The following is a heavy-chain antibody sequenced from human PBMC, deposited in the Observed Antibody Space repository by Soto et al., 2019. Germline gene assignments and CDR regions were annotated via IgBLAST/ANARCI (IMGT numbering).Heavy chain of an antibody. CDR2: IYWDDDK. D-gene: IGHD1-26*01. CDR3: AHMPFERGSYLVRRAFDI. Sequence: SGPTLVNPTQTLTLTCTFSGFSLSTSGVGVGWIRQPPGKALEWLALIYWDDDKRYSPSLKSRLTITKDTSKNQVVLTMTNMDPVDTATYYCAHMPFERGSYLVRRAFDIWGQGTMVTVS. CDR1: GFSLSTSGVG. V-gene: IGHV2-5*02. J-gene: IGHJ3*02.